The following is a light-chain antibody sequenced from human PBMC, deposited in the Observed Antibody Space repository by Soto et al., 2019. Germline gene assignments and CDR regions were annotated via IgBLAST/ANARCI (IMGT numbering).Light chain of an antibody. CDR1: QSVYSK. Sequence: EIVMTQSPATLSVSPGERATLSCRASQSVYSKLAWYQQKPGQPPRLLIYGASTRATGIPARFSGSGSGTEFTLTISSLQSEDFAVYYCHQYNNWLYTFGQGTKLEIK. V-gene: IGKV3-15*01. CDR2: GAS. CDR3: HQYNNWLYT. J-gene: IGKJ2*01.